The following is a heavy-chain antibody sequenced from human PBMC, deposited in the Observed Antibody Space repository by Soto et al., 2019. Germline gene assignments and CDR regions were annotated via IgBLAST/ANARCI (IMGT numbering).Heavy chain of an antibody. J-gene: IGHJ4*02. CDR2: IDYSGST. Sequence: PSETLSLTCSVSGDSISSGCYYWSWIRQYPGKGLEWVGYIDYSGSTYYNSSLKSRLTISADMSKNQFSLKLRSVTAADTAVYYCARVTPAAGTPYWGQGTLVTVSS. D-gene: IGHD6-13*01. V-gene: IGHV4-31*03. CDR1: GDSISSGCYY. CDR3: ARVTPAAGTPY.